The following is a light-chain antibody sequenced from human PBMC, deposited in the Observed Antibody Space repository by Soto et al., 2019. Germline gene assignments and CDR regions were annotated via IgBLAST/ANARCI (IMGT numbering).Light chain of an antibody. CDR1: QSISSW. CDR3: LQDINYPWT. Sequence: DIQITQSPSTLSASVGDRVTITCRASQSISSWLAWYRQKPGKAPKLLIYDASSLESGVPSRFSGSGSSTDFTLAISSMQPEDSATYYCLQDINYPWTFGQGTKVDI. V-gene: IGKV1-5*01. CDR2: DAS. J-gene: IGKJ1*01.